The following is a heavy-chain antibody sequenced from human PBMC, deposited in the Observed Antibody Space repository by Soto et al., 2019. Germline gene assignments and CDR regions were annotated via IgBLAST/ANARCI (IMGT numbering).Heavy chain of an antibody. D-gene: IGHD2-2*01. CDR2: INPDSGGT. CDR3: AIRTGQLAIISEFDGDWFFEV. J-gene: IGHJ2*01. Sequence: ASVKVSCKASGYTFTDYYIHWVRQAPGQGLEWVGWINPDSGGTNLAQRFQGRVTMTSDTSINTAYMELSSLRSDDTAVYYCAIRTGQLAIISEFDGDWFFEVWGRGTLVTV. V-gene: IGHV1-2*02. CDR1: GYTFTDYY.